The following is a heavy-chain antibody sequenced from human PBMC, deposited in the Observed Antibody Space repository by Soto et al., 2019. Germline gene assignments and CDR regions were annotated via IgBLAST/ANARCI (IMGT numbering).Heavy chain of an antibody. CDR3: ARQVHPGYSSD. D-gene: IGHD2-15*01. CDR1: GGSLSSSAYS. Sequence: SETLSLTCAASGGSLSSSAYSWSWIRQPPGKGLEWIGFIYQSGSTYYNPSLKSRVTMSLDRPKNQFSLKLSSVTAADTAVYFCARQVHPGYSSDWGPGTQVTVSS. V-gene: IGHV4-30-2*01. CDR2: IYQSGST. J-gene: IGHJ4*02.